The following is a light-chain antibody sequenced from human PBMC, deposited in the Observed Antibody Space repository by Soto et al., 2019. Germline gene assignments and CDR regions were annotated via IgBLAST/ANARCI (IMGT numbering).Light chain of an antibody. CDR2: GAS. CDR1: QSVTRTY. J-gene: IGKJ1*01. V-gene: IGKV3-20*01. CDR3: QQYGSSPVT. Sequence: EIGLTQSPGTLSLSPGERATLSCRASQSVTRTYLAWYQQRPGQAPRLLIYGASSRATGIPDRFSGSGSGTDFTLTVSRLEPEDFAVYYCQQYGSSPVTFGQGTKVEIK.